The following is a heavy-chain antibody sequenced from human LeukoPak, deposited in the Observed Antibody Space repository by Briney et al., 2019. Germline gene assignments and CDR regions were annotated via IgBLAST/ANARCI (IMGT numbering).Heavy chain of an antibody. J-gene: IGHJ4*02. D-gene: IGHD1-1*01. V-gene: IGHV4-4*02. CDR3: ARVNINNWHSCDY. CDR2: IYHSGSP. Sequence: SGTLSLTCDVSGGSISSNNWWGWVRQPPGKGLEWIGEIYHSGSPNYNPSLKSRVTISVDKSRNHFSLNLSPVTAADTAVYYCARVNINNWHSCDYWGQGTLVTVSS. CDR1: GGSISSNNW.